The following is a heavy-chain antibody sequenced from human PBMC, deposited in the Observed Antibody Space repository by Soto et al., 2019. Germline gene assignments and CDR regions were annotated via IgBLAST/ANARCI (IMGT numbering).Heavy chain of an antibody. CDR3: AGEVGANSCWFAP. CDR2: IIPIFGTA. D-gene: IGHD1-26*01. CDR1: GGTFSSYA. Sequence: QVQLVQSGAEVKKPGSSVKVSCKASGGTFSSYAISWVRQAPGHGLEWMGGIIPIFGTANYAQKFQGRVTITADESTSTAYMELISLRSEDTAVYYCAGEVGANSCWFAPWGQGTLVPVSS. J-gene: IGHJ5*02. V-gene: IGHV1-69*12.